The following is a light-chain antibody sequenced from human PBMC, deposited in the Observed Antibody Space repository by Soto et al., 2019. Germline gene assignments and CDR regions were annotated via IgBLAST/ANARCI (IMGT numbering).Light chain of an antibody. J-gene: IGLJ3*02. CDR3: NSHADTNTLL. CDR2: EVS. CDR1: SSDVGVYNY. V-gene: IGLV2-8*01. Sequence: QSVLTQPPSASGSPGQSVTISCTGTSSDVGVYNYVSWYQQHPGKAPKLMIYEVSKRPSGVPDRFSGSKSANTASLTVSGLQAEDEADYYCNSHADTNTLLFGGGTKLTVL.